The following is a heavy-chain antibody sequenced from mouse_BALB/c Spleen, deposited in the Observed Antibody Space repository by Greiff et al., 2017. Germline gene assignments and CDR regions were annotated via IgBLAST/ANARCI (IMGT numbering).Heavy chain of an antibody. CDR3: ARHSGYD. CDR2: ISSGGSYT. CDR1: GFTFSSYA. Sequence: DVQLVESGGGLVKPGGSLKLSCAASGFTFSSYAMSWVRQTPEKRLEWVATISSGGSYTYYPDSVKGRFTISRDNAKNTLYLQMSSLRSEDTAMYYCARHSGYDWGQGTLVTVSA. J-gene: IGHJ3*01. V-gene: IGHV5-9-3*01. D-gene: IGHD2-2*01.